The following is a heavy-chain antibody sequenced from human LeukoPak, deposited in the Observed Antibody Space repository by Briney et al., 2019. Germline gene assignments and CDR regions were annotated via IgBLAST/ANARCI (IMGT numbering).Heavy chain of an antibody. Sequence: GGSLRLSCAASGFTFSSYGMHCVRQAPGKGLEWVAVIWYDGSNKYYADSVKGRFTISRDNSKNTLYLQMNSLRAEDTAVYYCARPSLAYCGGDCYSWYYYGMDVWGQGTTVTVSS. CDR3: ARPSLAYCGGDCYSWYYYGMDV. D-gene: IGHD2-21*02. J-gene: IGHJ6*02. CDR2: IWYDGSNK. V-gene: IGHV3-33*01. CDR1: GFTFSSYG.